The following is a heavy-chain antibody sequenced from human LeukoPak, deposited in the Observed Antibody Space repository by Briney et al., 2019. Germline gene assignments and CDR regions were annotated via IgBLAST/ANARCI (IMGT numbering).Heavy chain of an antibody. CDR3: ARGRGGWYENYYYGMDV. CDR2: NHSGST. Sequence: NHSGSTNYNPSLKSRVTISVDTSKNQFSLKLSSVTAADTAVYYCARGRGGWYENYYYGMDVWGQGTTVTVSS. V-gene: IGHV4-34*01. J-gene: IGHJ6*02. D-gene: IGHD6-19*01.